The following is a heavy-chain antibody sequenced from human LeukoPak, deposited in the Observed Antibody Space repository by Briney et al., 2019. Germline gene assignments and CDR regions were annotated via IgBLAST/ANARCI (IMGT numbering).Heavy chain of an antibody. J-gene: IGHJ4*02. D-gene: IGHD3-22*01. CDR3: ARQGDCYDSSGAHGPFDY. V-gene: IGHV4-39*01. Sequence: SSETLSLTCSVSAGSISSSSYYWGWIRQPPGKGLEWIGSIYHSGRTYYNPSLKSRVTMSVDTSKNQLSLTLSSVTAADTAVYYCARQGDCYDSSGAHGPFDYWGQGTLVTVSS. CDR2: IYHSGRT. CDR1: AGSISSSSYY.